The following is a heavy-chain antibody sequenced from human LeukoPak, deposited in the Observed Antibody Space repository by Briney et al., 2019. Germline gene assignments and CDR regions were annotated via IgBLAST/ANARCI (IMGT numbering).Heavy chain of an antibody. J-gene: IGHJ4*02. V-gene: IGHV1-18*01. CDR3: ARVYLGIYYDGSPSPFDY. CDR1: GYTCTSYA. Sequence: ASVKVSCKASGYTCTSYAIIWVRQATGQGLEWMGWISGYNGNTKSSQSLQDRVIMTTDTSTRTAYMELRSLRPDDTAVYYCARVYLGIYYDGSPSPFDYWGQGTLVTVSS. D-gene: IGHD3-22*01. CDR2: ISGYNGNT.